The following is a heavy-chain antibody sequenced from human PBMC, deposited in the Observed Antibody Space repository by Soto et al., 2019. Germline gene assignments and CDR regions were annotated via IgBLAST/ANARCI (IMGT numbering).Heavy chain of an antibody. Sequence: GGSPRLSCAASGFTFSSYAMGWVRQDPGKGLEWVSAISGSGGSTYYADSVKGRFTISRDNSKNTLYLQMNSLRAEDTAVYYCAKGDNYDILTGYYPFDYWGQGTLVTVSS. V-gene: IGHV3-23*01. D-gene: IGHD3-9*01. CDR3: AKGDNYDILTGYYPFDY. CDR2: ISGSGGST. CDR1: GFTFSSYA. J-gene: IGHJ4*02.